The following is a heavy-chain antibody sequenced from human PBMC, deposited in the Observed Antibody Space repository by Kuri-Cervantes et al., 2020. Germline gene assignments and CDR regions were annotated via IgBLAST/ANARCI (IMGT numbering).Heavy chain of an antibody. CDR1: GYSISSGYY. J-gene: IGHJ4*02. V-gene: IGHV4-38-2*01. Sequence: GSLRLSCAVSGYSISSGYYWGWIRQPPGKGLEWIGSIYHSGSTYYNPSLKSRVTISVDTSKNQFSPKLSSVTAADTAVYYCARTRPHVDYWGQGTLVTVSS. CDR2: IYHSGST. CDR3: ARTRPHVDY.